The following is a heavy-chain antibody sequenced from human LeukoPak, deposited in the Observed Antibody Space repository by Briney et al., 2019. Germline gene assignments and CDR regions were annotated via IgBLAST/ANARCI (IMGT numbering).Heavy chain of an antibody. CDR1: GYTFTSYD. J-gene: IGHJ4*02. CDR3: AVDYGDYDIGY. V-gene: IGHV1-8*01. Sequence: ASVKVSCKASGYTFTSYDINWVRQATGQGLEWMGWMNPNSGNTGYAQKFRGRVTMTRNTSISTAYMELSSLRSEDTAVHYCAVDYGDYDIGYWGQGTLVTVSS. CDR2: MNPNSGNT. D-gene: IGHD4-17*01.